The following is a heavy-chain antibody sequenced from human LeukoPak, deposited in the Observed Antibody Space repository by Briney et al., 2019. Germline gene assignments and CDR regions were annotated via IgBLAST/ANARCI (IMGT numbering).Heavy chain of an antibody. CDR2: ISSSSSY. CDR3: AKAEPASGYDY. J-gene: IGHJ4*02. CDR1: GFTFSTYS. V-gene: IGHV3-21*06. D-gene: IGHD6-13*01. Sequence: PGGSLRLSCAASGFTFSTYSMSWVRQAPGKGLEWVSSISSSSSYILRRLSEGPIHHLQRQCQEYSISANEQPESRDTAVYYCAKAEPASGYDYWGQGTLVTVSS.